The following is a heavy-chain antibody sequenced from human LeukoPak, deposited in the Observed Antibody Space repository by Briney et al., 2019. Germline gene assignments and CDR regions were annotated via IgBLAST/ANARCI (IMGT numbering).Heavy chain of an antibody. D-gene: IGHD4-23*01. CDR2: IYYSGST. CDR3: ARLGGNSGDWFDP. Sequence: SETLSLTCTVSGGSISSYYWSWIQQPPGKGLEWIGYIYYSGSTNYNPSLKSRVTISVDTSKNQFSLKLSSVTAADTAVYYCARLGGNSGDWFDPWGQGTLVTVSS. V-gene: IGHV4-59*01. CDR1: GGSISSYY. J-gene: IGHJ5*02.